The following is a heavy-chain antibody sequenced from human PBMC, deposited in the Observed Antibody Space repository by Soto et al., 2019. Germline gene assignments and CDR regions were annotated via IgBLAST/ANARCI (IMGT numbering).Heavy chain of an antibody. J-gene: IGHJ4*02. CDR1: GYTFTGYY. CDR3: AREGYYDSSGPFDY. D-gene: IGHD3-22*01. V-gene: IGHV1-2*04. Sequence: ASVKVSCKASGYTFTGYYMHWVRQAPGQGLEWMGWINPNSGGTNYAQKFQGWVTMTRDTSISTAYMELSRLRSDDTAVYYCAREGYYDSSGPFDYWGQATLVTVSS. CDR2: INPNSGGT.